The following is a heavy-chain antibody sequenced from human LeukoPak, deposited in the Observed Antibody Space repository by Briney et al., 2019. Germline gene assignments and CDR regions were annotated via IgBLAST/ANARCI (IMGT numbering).Heavy chain of an antibody. CDR2: ISYDGSSK. D-gene: IGHD1-1*01. J-gene: IGHJ4*02. Sequence: GGSLRLSCAASGFTFSSYGMHWVRQAPGKGLEWVAVISYDGSSKYYADSVKGRFTISRDNSKNTLYLQMNSLRVEDTALYYCAKVHGVPYWGQGTLVTVSS. V-gene: IGHV3-30*18. CDR1: GFTFSSYG. CDR3: AKVHGVPY.